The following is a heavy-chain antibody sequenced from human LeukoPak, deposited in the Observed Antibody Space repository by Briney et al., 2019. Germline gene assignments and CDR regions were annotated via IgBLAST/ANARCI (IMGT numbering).Heavy chain of an antibody. D-gene: IGHD4-23*01. J-gene: IGHJ4*02. CDR3: ANGGEYGYVGQFDY. CDR1: GFTFRKYA. CDR2: ISDSAARA. Sequence: PAGSLSLSRAASGFTFRKYAMSWVRQAPEKGLEWVSAISDSAARAYYADSVKGRFTISRDNSKNTLYLQMNSLRAEDPAVHYCANGGEYGYVGQFDYWGQGTRVTVSP. V-gene: IGHV3-23*01.